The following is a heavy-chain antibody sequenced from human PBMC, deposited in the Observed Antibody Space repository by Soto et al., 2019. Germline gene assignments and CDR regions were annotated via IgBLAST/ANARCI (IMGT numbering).Heavy chain of an antibody. V-gene: IGHV3-23*01. J-gene: IGHJ6*02. CDR2: ISGSGGST. Sequence: GGSLRLSCAASGFTFSSYAMSWVRQAPGKGLEWVSAISGSGGSTYYADSVKGRFTISRDNSKNTLYLQMNSLRAEDTAVYYCAKSSPRNSKGYYYYYYGMDVWGQGTTVTVSS. CDR1: GFTFSSYA. D-gene: IGHD4-4*01. CDR3: AKSSPRNSKGYYYYYYGMDV.